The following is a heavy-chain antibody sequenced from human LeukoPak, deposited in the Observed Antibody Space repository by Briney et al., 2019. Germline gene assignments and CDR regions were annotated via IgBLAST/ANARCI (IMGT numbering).Heavy chain of an antibody. V-gene: IGHV4-4*07. J-gene: IGHJ4*02. D-gene: IGHD3-10*01. CDR2: IYTSGNS. CDR1: GGSISPYY. Sequence: SETLSLTCTVSGGSISPYYWSWIRQPAGKGLEWIGRIYTSGNSNYNPSLKSRVNMSVDTSKIHFSLKLASVTAAYTAVYYCARAGHGSGSSVDYWGQGTLVTVSS. CDR3: ARAGHGSGSSVDY.